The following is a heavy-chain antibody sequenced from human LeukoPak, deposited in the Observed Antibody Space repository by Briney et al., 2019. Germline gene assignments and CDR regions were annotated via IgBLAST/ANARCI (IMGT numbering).Heavy chain of an antibody. D-gene: IGHD3-9*01. J-gene: IGHJ3*02. CDR3: TRRVFEWGFLDI. CDR2: ISGSDGRT. V-gene: IGHV3-23*01. CDR1: GFTFSSYW. Sequence: PGGSLRLSCAASGFTFSSYWMSWVRQAPGKGLEWVSTISGSDGRTFYADSVKGRFTISRDNSNNLLYLQMSSLRADDTAVYYCTRRVFEWGFLDIWGQGTMVTVSS.